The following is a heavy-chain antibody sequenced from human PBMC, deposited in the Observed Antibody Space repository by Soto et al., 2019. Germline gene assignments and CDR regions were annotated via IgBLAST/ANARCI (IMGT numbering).Heavy chain of an antibody. D-gene: IGHD3-16*01. V-gene: IGHV3-15*04. CDR1: GFTLSDAW. Sequence: GGSLRLSCKTSGFTLSDAWMSWVRQAPGKGLEWVGRVGDKNDGGTTDYAPPVKGRFTISRDDSESTLYLQMSSLKTEDTAVYYCTTALSIGPVWGQGTLVTVSS. J-gene: IGHJ3*01. CDR2: VGDKNDGGTT. CDR3: TTALSIGPV.